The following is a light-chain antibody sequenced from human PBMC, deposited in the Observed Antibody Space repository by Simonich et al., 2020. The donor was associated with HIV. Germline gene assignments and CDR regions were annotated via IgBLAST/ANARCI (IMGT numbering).Light chain of an antibody. CDR1: QDISTW. J-gene: IGKJ1*01. V-gene: IGKV1-12*01. CDR3: QQANTFPRT. CDR2: AAS. Sequence: DILMTQSPSSVSASVGDRVTITCLASQDISTWLAWYQQTPGKAPKLLIYAASTLQSGVPSRFSGSGSGTDFTLTISSLQPEDFATYYCQQANTFPRTFGQGTKVEIK.